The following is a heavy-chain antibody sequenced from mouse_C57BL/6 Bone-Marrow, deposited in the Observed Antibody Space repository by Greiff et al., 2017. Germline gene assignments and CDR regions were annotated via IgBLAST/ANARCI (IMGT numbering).Heavy chain of an antibody. CDR3: AKSLSDAMDY. J-gene: IGHJ4*01. CDR1: GYTFTSYG. D-gene: IGHD6-2*01. V-gene: IGHV1-81*01. CDR2: IYPRSGNT. Sequence: QVQLQQSGAELARPGASVKLSCKASGYTFTSYGISWVKQRTGQGLEWIGEIYPRSGNTYYNEKFKGKATLTADKTSRTAYMELRSLPSEDSAVYYCAKSLSDAMDYWGQGTSVTVSS.